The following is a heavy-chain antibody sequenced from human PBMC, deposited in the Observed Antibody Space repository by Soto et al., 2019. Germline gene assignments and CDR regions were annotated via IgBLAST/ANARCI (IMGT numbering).Heavy chain of an antibody. CDR3: AKGSSSWYDFDY. J-gene: IGHJ4*02. CDR2: ISGSGGST. CDR1: GFTFSSYA. Sequence: EVQLLESGGGLVQPGGSLRLSCAASGFTFSSYAMSWVRQAPGKGLEWVSGISGSGGSTYYADSVKGRFTTSRDNSKNTLYLQMNSLRAEDTDVYYCAKGSSSWYDFDYWGQGTLVTVSS. V-gene: IGHV3-23*01. D-gene: IGHD6-13*01.